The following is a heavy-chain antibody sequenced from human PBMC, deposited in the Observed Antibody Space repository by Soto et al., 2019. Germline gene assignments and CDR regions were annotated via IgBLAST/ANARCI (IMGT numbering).Heavy chain of an antibody. CDR3: ARDTAAAGEFFDY. D-gene: IGHD6-13*01. Sequence: GGSLRVSCAASGFTFMNYGMNWVRQAPGKGLEWVSYIGIGSSTKYYADSVKGRFTISRDNAKNSLFLQMNNLGAEDTAIYYCARDTAAAGEFFDYWGQGTLVTVSS. J-gene: IGHJ4*02. CDR2: IGIGSSTK. V-gene: IGHV3-48*04. CDR1: GFTFMNYG.